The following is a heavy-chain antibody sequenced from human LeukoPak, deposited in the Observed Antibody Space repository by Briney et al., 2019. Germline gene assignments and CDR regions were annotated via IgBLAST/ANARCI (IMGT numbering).Heavy chain of an antibody. CDR1: GYTFTGYY. J-gene: IGHJ4*02. D-gene: IGHD6-13*01. CDR2: INPNSGGT. V-gene: IGHV1-2*02. CDR3: ASGTAAGTEGYDY. Sequence: GASVKVSCRASGYTFTGYYMHWVRQAPGQGLEWMGWINPNSGGTNYAQKFQGRVTMTRDTSISTAYMELSRLRSDDTAVYHCASGTAAGTEGYDYWAREPWSPSPQ.